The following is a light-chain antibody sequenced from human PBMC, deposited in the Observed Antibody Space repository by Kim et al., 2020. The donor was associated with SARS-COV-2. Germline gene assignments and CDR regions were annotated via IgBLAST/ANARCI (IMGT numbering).Light chain of an antibody. Sequence: EIVMTQSPATLSMSPGERATLSCRVSQSVGSNLAWFQQKPGQAPRLLIYGASTRATGIPARFSGSGSGTEFTLTISSLQSEDFASYYCQEYNNWPPWTFGQGTKVDIK. CDR1: QSVGSN. CDR2: GAS. V-gene: IGKV3-15*01. J-gene: IGKJ1*01. CDR3: QEYNNWPPWT.